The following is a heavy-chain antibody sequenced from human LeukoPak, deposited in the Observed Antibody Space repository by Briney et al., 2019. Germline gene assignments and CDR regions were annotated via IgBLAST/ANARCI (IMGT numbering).Heavy chain of an antibody. D-gene: IGHD1-14*01. J-gene: IGHJ4*02. Sequence: GGSLRLSCAASGFTFSSYSMNWVRQAPGKGLEWVAGMNQDGSEKYYMDSVKGRFTISRDNAKNSLDLHMTSLRAEDTAVYYCATWGTPGFDYWGQGTLVTVSS. V-gene: IGHV3-7*03. CDR3: ATWGTPGFDY. CDR2: MNQDGSEK. CDR1: GFTFSSYS.